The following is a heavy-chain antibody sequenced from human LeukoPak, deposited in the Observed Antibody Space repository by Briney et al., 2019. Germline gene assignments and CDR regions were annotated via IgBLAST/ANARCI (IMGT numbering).Heavy chain of an antibody. D-gene: IGHD6-13*01. Sequence: SETLSLTCAVYGVSFSNYYWGWIRQPPGKGLEWIGSIYYSGSTYYNPSLKSRVTISVDTSKNQFSLKLSSVTAADTAVYYCARESVAAAVDYWGQGTLVTVSS. J-gene: IGHJ4*02. CDR2: IYYSGST. V-gene: IGHV4-39*07. CDR3: ARESVAAAVDY. CDR1: GVSFSNYY.